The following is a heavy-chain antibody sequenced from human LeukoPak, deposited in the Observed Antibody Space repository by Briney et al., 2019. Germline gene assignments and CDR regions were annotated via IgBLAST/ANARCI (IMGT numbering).Heavy chain of an antibody. CDR3: ARSIAVANDY. Sequence: GASVKVSCKASGYTSTGYYMHWVRQAPGQGLECMGWINPNSGGTNYAQKFQGRVTMTRDTSISTAYMELSRLRSDDTAVYYCARSIAVANDYWGQGTLVTVSS. CDR1: GYTSTGYY. CDR2: INPNSGGT. D-gene: IGHD6-19*01. V-gene: IGHV1-2*02. J-gene: IGHJ4*02.